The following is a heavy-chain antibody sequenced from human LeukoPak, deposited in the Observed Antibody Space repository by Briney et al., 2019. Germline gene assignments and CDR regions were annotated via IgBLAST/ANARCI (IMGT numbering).Heavy chain of an antibody. CDR2: IYTSGST. D-gene: IGHD4-17*01. CDR3: ARATTVTTDDYYYYYYMDV. V-gene: IGHV4-61*02. CDR1: GGSISSGSYY. J-gene: IGHJ6*03. Sequence: SQTLSLTCTVSGGSISSGSYYWSWIRQPPGKGLEWFGRIYTSGSTNYNPSLKSRVTISVDTSKNQFSLKLSSVTAADTAVYYCARATTVTTDDYYYYYYMDVWGKGTTVTISS.